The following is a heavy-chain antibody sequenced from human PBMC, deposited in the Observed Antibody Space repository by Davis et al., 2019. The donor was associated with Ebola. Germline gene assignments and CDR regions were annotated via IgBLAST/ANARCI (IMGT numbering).Heavy chain of an antibody. V-gene: IGHV3-30-3*01. J-gene: IGHJ5*02. Sequence: GGSLRLSCAASGFTFSSYPMHWVRQAPGKGLEWMAVISFDGSNKYYADSVKGRFTISRDNSKKTMYLQMNSLRAEDTAVYYCARDRTGTSNWFDPWGQGTLVTVSS. CDR3: ARDRTGTSNWFDP. D-gene: IGHD1-1*01. CDR1: GFTFSSYP. CDR2: ISFDGSNK.